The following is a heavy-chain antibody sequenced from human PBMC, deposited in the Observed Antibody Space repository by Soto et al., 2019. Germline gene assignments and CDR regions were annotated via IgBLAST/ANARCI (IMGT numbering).Heavy chain of an antibody. CDR3: ARDLGQQLFDY. Sequence: ASVKVSCKASGYTFTSYDINWVRQAPGQGLEWMGWISAYNGNKKYAQKLQGRVSMTTDTSTSTAYMELRSLRSDDTAVYYCARDLGQQLFDYWGQGTLVTVSS. D-gene: IGHD6-13*01. CDR1: GYTFTSYD. V-gene: IGHV1-18*01. J-gene: IGHJ4*02. CDR2: ISAYNGNK.